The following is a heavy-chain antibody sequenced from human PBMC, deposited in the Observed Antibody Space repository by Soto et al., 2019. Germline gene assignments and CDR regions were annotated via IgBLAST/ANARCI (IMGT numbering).Heavy chain of an antibody. CDR3: ARDQGITTFGVYSMYYYGMDG. J-gene: IGHJ6*02. V-gene: IGHV1-18*01. Sequence: QVQLVQSGAEVKKPGASVKVSCKASGYTFTNSGISWVRQAPGQGLEWMGGISTDNGNTNYAQHLQGRVSMTTDTSTSTAYMALRSLRSDDTAVYYCARDQGITTFGVYSMYYYGMDGWGQGTTVTVSS. CDR2: ISTDNGNT. CDR1: GYTFTNSG. D-gene: IGHD3-3*01.